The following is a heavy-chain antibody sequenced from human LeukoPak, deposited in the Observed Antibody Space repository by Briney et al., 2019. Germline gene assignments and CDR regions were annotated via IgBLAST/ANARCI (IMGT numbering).Heavy chain of an antibody. Sequence: SETLSLSPTVSGGSISSYYWSWVRHPPGKGLEWIGYIYYSGSTNYNPSLKSRVTISVDTSKNQFSLKLSSVTAADTAVYYCARTLNWFDPWGQGTLVTVSS. CDR3: ARTLNWFDP. CDR1: GGSISSYY. J-gene: IGHJ5*02. V-gene: IGHV4-59*08. CDR2: IYYSGST.